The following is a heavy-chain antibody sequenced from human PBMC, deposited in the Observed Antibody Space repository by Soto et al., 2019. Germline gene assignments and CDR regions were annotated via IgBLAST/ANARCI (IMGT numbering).Heavy chain of an antibody. J-gene: IGHJ4*02. D-gene: IGHD3-3*02. Sequence: GGSLRLSCAASGFTFSNYAMTWVRQAPGKGLAWVSGITGSGGRTFYADSVKGRFTISRDNSKTTVYLQMNRVRADDAAVYYCAKEYTSISKGSFDFWGQGALVTVSS. CDR3: AKEYTSISKGSFDF. V-gene: IGHV3-23*01. CDR1: GFTFSNYA. CDR2: ITGSGGRT.